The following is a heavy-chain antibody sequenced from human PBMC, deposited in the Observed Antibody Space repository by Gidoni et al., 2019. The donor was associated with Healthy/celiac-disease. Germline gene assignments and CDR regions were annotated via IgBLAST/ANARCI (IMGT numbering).Heavy chain of an antibody. D-gene: IGHD3-10*01. J-gene: IGHJ4*02. Sequence: QVQLQESGPVLVKPSEALSLTCTDAGYAISSGYYWCWIRQPPGKGLEWIGSIYHSGSTYYNPSLKSRVTISVDTSKNQFSLKLSSVTAADTAVYYCARNHLTYYGSGSWGQGTLVTVSS. CDR2: IYHSGST. CDR3: ARNHLTYYGSGS. CDR1: GYAISSGYY. V-gene: IGHV4-38-2*02.